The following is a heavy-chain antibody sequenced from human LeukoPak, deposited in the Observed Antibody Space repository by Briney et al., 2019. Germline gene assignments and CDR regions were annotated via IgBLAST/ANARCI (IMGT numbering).Heavy chain of an antibody. CDR3: ARNPYGGNSSTEAHDAFDI. J-gene: IGHJ3*02. Sequence: SETLSLTWTVSGGSISSYYWSLIRQPPGKGLEWVGYIYYSGSTNYDPSLKSRVTISVDTSKNQFSLELSSLTAADPAVYYCARNPYGGNSSTEAHDAFDIWGQGTMVTVSS. CDR2: IYYSGST. CDR1: GGSISSYY. V-gene: IGHV4-59*01. D-gene: IGHD4-23*01.